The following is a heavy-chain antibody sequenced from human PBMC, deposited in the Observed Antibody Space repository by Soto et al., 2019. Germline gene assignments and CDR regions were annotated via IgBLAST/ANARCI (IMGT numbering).Heavy chain of an antibody. CDR3: ARRFGYCSSTSCPPRAGHYYYYGMDV. CDR2: IDPSDSYT. Sequence: GEALKISCKGSGYSFTSYWISWGRQMPGKGLEWRGRIDPSDSYTNYSPSFQGHVTISADKSISTAYLQWSSLKASDTAMYYCARRFGYCSSTSCPPRAGHYYYYGMDVWGQGTTVTVSS. CDR1: GYSFTSYW. J-gene: IGHJ6*02. D-gene: IGHD2-2*01. V-gene: IGHV5-10-1*01.